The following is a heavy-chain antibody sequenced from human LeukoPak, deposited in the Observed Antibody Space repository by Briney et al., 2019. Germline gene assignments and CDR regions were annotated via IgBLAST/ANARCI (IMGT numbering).Heavy chain of an antibody. Sequence: PGRSLRLSCAASGFTFSSYGMHWVRQAPGKGLEWVAVISYDGSNKYYADSVKGRFTISRDNSKNTLYLQMNSLRAEDTAVYYCAKEGDGSSFDYWGQGTLVTVSS. J-gene: IGHJ4*02. CDR1: GFTFSSYG. D-gene: IGHD5-24*01. V-gene: IGHV3-30*18. CDR2: ISYDGSNK. CDR3: AKEGDGSSFDY.